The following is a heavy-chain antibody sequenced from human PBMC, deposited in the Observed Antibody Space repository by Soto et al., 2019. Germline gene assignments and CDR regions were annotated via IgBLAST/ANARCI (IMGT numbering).Heavy chain of an antibody. CDR1: GGSFSGYY. V-gene: IGHV4-34*01. J-gene: IGHJ6*02. CDR3: ASLTVRTATYYYGMDV. D-gene: IGHD2-21*02. CDR2: INHSGST. Sequence: QVQLQQWGAGLLKPSETLSLTCAVYGGSFSGYYWSWTRQPPGKGLEWIGEINHSGSTNYNPSLKSRVTISVDTSKNQFSLKLSSVTAADTAVYYCASLTVRTATYYYGMDVWGQGTTVTVSS.